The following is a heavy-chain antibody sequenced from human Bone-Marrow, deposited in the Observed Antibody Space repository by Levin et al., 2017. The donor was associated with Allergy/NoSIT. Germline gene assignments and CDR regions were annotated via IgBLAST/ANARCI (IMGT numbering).Heavy chain of an antibody. V-gene: IGHV1-69*13. J-gene: IGHJ1*01. Sequence: ASVKVSCKASGGTFSSYAISWVRQAPGQGLEWMGGIIPIFGTANYAQKFQGRVTITADESTSTAYMELSSLRSEDTAVYYCARYIAVAGRSFEYFQHWGQGTLVTVSS. CDR3: ARYIAVAGRSFEYFQH. CDR1: GGTFSSYA. D-gene: IGHD6-19*01. CDR2: IIPIFGTA.